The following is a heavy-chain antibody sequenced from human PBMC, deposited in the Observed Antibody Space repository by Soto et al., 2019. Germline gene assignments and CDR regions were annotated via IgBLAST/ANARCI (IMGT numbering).Heavy chain of an antibody. CDR1: GGSISSGDYY. Sequence: QVQLQESGPGLVKPSQTLSLTCTVSGGSISSGDYYWSWIRQPPGKGLEWIGYIYYSGSTYYNPSLKSRVIISVDTCKTQFSLKLSSVTAADTAVYYCARGAGYYYYGMDVWGQGTTVTVSS. CDR2: IYYSGST. V-gene: IGHV4-30-4*01. CDR3: ARGAGYYYYGMDV. J-gene: IGHJ6*02.